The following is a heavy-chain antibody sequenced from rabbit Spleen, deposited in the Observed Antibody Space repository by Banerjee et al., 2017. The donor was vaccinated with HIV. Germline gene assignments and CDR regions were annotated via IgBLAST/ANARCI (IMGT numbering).Heavy chain of an antibody. D-gene: IGHD4-2*01. J-gene: IGHJ4*01. Sequence: QEQLVESGGGLVQPEGSLTLTCTASGFSFSSSYYMCWVRQAPGKGLEWIGCIYAGSSGSTYYASWAKGRFTISKTSSTTVTLQMTSLTAADTATYFCARMVVVNNYFNLWGQGTLVTVS. CDR2: IYAGSSGST. CDR1: GFSFSSSYY. CDR3: ARMVVVNNYFNL. V-gene: IGHV1S45*01.